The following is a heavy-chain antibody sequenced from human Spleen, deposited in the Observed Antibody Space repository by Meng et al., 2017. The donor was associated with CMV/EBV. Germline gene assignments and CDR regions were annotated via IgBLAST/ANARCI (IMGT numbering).Heavy chain of an antibody. CDR3: AGDRWGPEY. CDR2: INSAGNIT. Sequence: LRLSCAASGFTFSRSWMHGARQAPGKGLVWVSRINSAGNITHYAGSVKGRFAISRDNAKNTLYLQMNSLRVEDTAVYYCAGDRWGPEYWGQGTLVTVSS. CDR1: GFTFSRSW. D-gene: IGHD3-16*01. J-gene: IGHJ4*02. V-gene: IGHV3-74*01.